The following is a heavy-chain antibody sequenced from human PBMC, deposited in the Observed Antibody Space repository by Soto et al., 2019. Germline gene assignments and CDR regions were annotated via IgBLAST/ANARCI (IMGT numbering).Heavy chain of an antibody. J-gene: IGHJ4*02. Sequence: ASVKVSCKASGVTLNRQDMRWVRQAPGQGLECMGGIIPMVGTAHYAEKFQDRVTITADESTGTAYLELSSLTSEDTAVYYCATSEGRDGYSFDYWGPGTLVTVSS. D-gene: IGHD5-12*01. CDR2: IIPMVGTA. CDR1: GVTLNRQD. V-gene: IGHV1-69*13. CDR3: ATSEGRDGYSFDY.